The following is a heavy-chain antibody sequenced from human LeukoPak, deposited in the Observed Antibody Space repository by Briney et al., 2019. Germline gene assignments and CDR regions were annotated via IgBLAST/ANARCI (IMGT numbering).Heavy chain of an antibody. Sequence: GGSLRLSCAASGFTVTNYYMSWVRQAPGKGLEWVSVIYSGGDTFHAVSVKGRFTLSRDNSKNILYLQMNSLRAEDTAVYYCTRDPDGWGQGTLVTVSS. CDR3: TRDPDG. CDR1: GFTVTNYY. CDR2: IYSGGDT. J-gene: IGHJ4*02. V-gene: IGHV3-66*01.